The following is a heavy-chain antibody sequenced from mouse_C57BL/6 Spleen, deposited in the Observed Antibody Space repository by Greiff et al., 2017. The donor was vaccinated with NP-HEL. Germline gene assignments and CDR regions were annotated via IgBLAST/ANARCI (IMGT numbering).Heavy chain of an antibody. J-gene: IGHJ1*03. CDR1: GYTFTEYT. CDR2: FYPGSGSI. Sequence: QVQLQQSGAELVKPGASVKLSCKASGYTFTEYTIHWVKPRSGQGLDWIGWFYPGSGSIKYNEKFKHKATLTADTSSITVHMELSRLTSEDSAVYFCARHEEGGPHWYFDVWGTGTTVTVSS. CDR3: ARHEEGGPHWYFDV. V-gene: IGHV1-62-2*01.